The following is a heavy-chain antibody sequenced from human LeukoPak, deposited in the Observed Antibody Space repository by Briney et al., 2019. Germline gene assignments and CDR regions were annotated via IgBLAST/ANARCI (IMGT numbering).Heavy chain of an antibody. D-gene: IGHD1-26*01. Sequence: GGSLRLSCAASGFTFSNARMSWVRQAPGKGLEWVGRIKSKTDGGTTDYAAPVKGRFTISRDDSKNTLYLQMNSLKTEDTAVYYCTTEWELRFEDAFDIWGQGTMVTVSS. CDR3: TTEWELRFEDAFDI. CDR2: IKSKTDGGTT. V-gene: IGHV3-15*01. J-gene: IGHJ3*02. CDR1: GFTFSNAR.